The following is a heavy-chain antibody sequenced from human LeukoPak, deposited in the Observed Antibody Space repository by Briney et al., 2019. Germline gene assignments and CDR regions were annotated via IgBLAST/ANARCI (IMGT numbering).Heavy chain of an antibody. CDR2: INHSGST. V-gene: IGHV4-34*01. D-gene: IGHD6-13*01. Sequence: SETLSLTCAVYGGSFSGYYWSWIRQPPGKGLEWIGEINHSGSTNYNPSLKSRVTISIDTSKNQFSLKLNSVTAADTAVYYCARGSSWSYYFDYWGQGTLVTVSS. J-gene: IGHJ4*02. CDR1: GGSFSGYY. CDR3: ARGSSWSYYFDY.